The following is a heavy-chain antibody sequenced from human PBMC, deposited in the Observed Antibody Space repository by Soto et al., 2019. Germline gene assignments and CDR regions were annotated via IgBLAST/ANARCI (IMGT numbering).Heavy chain of an antibody. V-gene: IGHV3-7*01. J-gene: IGHJ4*02. CDR1: GFTFSSYW. CDR3: ARGCARYNWNDNFDY. D-gene: IGHD1-1*01. CDR2: IKQDGSEK. Sequence: GGSLRLSCAASGFTFSSYWMSWVRQAPGKGLEWVANIKQDGSEKYYVDSVKGRFTISRDNAKNSLYLQMNSLRAEDTAVYYCARGCARYNWNDNFDYWGQGTLVTVSS.